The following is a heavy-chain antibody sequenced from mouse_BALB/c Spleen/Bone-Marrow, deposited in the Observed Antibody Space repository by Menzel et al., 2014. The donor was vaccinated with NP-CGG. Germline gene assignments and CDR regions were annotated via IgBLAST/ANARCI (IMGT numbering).Heavy chain of an antibody. Sequence: VKLMESGPELVRHGTSVWISCKASGYTFTNYYIHWVKQRPGQGLEWIGWIYPGNVNTKNNEKFKGKATLTADKSSSTAYMQLSSLTSEDSAVYFCACNNDGWYFDVWGAWTSVTVS. CDR3: ACNNDGWYFDV. D-gene: IGHD1-3*01. J-gene: IGHJ1*01. CDR2: IYPGNVNT. CDR1: GYTFTNYY. V-gene: IGHV1S56*01.